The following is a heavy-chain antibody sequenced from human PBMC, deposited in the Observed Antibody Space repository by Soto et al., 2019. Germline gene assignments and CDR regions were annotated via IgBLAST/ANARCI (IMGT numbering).Heavy chain of an antibody. Sequence: SETLSLTCAVSGGSISSGGYSWSWIRQPPGKGLEWIGYIYHSGSTYYNPSLKSRVTISVDRSKNQFSLKLSSVTAADTAVYYCARGQLLISTAYNWFDPWGQGTLLTVSS. V-gene: IGHV4-30-2*01. CDR1: GGSISSGGYS. CDR3: ARGQLLISTAYNWFDP. CDR2: IYHSGST. J-gene: IGHJ5*02. D-gene: IGHD2-8*01.